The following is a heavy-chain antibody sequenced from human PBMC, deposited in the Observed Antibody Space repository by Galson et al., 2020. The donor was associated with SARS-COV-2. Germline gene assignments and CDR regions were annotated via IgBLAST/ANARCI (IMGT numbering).Heavy chain of an antibody. D-gene: IGHD6-13*01. CDR2: IYSCGST. Sequence: TGGSLRLSCAASGFTVSSNYMSWVRQAPGKGLEWVSVIYSCGSTYYADSEKGRFTISRHNSKNTLYLQMNSLRAEDTAVYYCARVDSSSWYVDYWGQGTLVTVSS. J-gene: IGHJ4*02. CDR3: ARVDSSSWYVDY. V-gene: IGHV3-53*04. CDR1: GFTVSSNY.